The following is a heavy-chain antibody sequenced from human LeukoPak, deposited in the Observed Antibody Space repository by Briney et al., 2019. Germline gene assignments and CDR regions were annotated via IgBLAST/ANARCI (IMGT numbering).Heavy chain of an antibody. CDR1: GFTFGGYA. CDR2: ISANGDAT. D-gene: IGHD1-14*01. V-gene: IGHV3-23*01. CDR3: AKSAGDVWYNWFDP. Sequence: GESLKISCAASGFTFGGYAMTWVRQAPGSGLEWVSAISANGDATYYADSVKGRFTISRDNSKNTLHLQMNSLRAEDTAVYYCAKSAGDVWYNWFDPWGQGNLVTVSS. J-gene: IGHJ5*02.